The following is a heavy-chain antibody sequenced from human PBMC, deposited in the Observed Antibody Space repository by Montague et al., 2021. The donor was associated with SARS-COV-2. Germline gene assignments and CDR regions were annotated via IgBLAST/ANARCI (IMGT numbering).Heavy chain of an antibody. D-gene: IGHD3-10*01. V-gene: IGHV3-48*03. Sequence: SLRLSCAASGFTFSSYEMNWVRQAPGKGLEWVSSTTRSGFIIRYADSVEGRFTISRDNARNSLYLQMNSLRVEDTALYYCTRGFRGGPFDCWGQGTLVTVSS. CDR3: TRGFRGGPFDC. CDR1: GFTFSSYE. CDR2: TTRSGFII. J-gene: IGHJ4*02.